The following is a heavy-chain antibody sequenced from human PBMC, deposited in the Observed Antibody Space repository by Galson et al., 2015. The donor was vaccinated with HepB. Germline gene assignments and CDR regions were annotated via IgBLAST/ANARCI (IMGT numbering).Heavy chain of an antibody. D-gene: IGHD5-24*01. V-gene: IGHV3-23*01. CDR1: GFTFSTYA. J-gene: IGHJ3*02. CDR3: VKAHWKATIRDAFDI. CDR2: IRNSGDST. Sequence: SLRLSCAASGFTFSTYAMSWVRQAPGKGLEWVSGIRNSGDSTYYADSVKGRFTISRDNSKNTLFLQMNSLRAEDTAIYYCVKAHWKATIRDAFDIWGQGTMVAVSS.